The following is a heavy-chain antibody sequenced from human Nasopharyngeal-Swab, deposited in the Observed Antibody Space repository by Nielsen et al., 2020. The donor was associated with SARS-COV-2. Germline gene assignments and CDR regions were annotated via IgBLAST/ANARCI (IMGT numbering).Heavy chain of an antibody. Sequence: GESLKISCAASGFTFSDYYMSWIRQAPGKGLEWVSAISGSGGSTYYADSVKGRFTISRDNSKNTLYLQMNSLRAEDTAVYYCAKDSDFWSGYFDYWGQGTLVTVSS. V-gene: IGHV3-23*01. D-gene: IGHD3-3*01. CDR3: AKDSDFWSGYFDY. CDR1: GFTFSDYY. J-gene: IGHJ4*02. CDR2: ISGSGGST.